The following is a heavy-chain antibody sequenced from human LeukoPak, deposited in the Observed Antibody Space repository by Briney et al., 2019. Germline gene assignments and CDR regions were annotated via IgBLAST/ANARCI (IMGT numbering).Heavy chain of an antibody. Sequence: GGSLRLSCAASGFTFSSYAMSWVRQAPGKGLEWVSAISGSGGSTYYADSAKGRFTISRDNSKNTLYLQMNSLRAEDTAVYYCARVVVAATQHFDYWGQGTLVTVSS. CDR1: GFTFSSYA. V-gene: IGHV3-23*01. J-gene: IGHJ4*02. CDR2: ISGSGGST. D-gene: IGHD2-15*01. CDR3: ARVVVAATQHFDY.